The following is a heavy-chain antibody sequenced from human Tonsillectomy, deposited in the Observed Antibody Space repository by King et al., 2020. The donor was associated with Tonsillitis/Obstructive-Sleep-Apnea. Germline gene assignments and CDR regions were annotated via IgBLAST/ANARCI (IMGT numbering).Heavy chain of an antibody. J-gene: IGHJ6*03. V-gene: IGHV3-15*01. CDR3: ATPFYRGPSDYYYYMEV. D-gene: IGHD5-12*01. CDR1: GFTFSNAW. Sequence: VQLVESGGGLVKPGGSLRLSCAASGFTFSNAWMSWVRQAPGKGLEWVGRIKSKTDGGTTDYAAPLKGRFTISRDDSKDTLYLQMNSLKTEDTAVYYCATPFYRGPSDYYYYMEVWGKGTTVTVSS. CDR2: IKSKTDGGTT.